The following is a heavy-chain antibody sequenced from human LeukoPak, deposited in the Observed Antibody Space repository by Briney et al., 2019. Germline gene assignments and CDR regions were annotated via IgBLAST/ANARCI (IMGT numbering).Heavy chain of an antibody. CDR3: ARQITISASHFDY. V-gene: IGHV3-11*01. Sequence: PGGSLRLSCAASGFTFSDYYMSWIRQAPGKGLEWVSYISSSGSSIYYADPVKGRFTISRDNAKNSLYLQMNSLRAEDTAVYYCARQITISASHFDYWGQGTLVTVSS. J-gene: IGHJ4*02. D-gene: IGHD3-3*01. CDR2: ISSSGSSI. CDR1: GFTFSDYY.